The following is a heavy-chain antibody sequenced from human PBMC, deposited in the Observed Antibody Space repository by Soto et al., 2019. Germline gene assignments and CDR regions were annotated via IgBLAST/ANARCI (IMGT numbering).Heavy chain of an antibody. D-gene: IGHD6-19*01. CDR3: ARAVVFQCYYYMDV. V-gene: IGHV3-48*01. CDR1: GFTFSSYS. Sequence: EVQLVESGGGLVQPGGSLRLSCAASGFTFSSYSMNWVRQAPGKGLEWVSYISSSSSTIYYADSVKGRFTISRDNAKTSLYLRMNSLSADDTAVYYCARAVVFQCYYYMDVWGKGTTVTVSS. CDR2: ISSSSSTI. J-gene: IGHJ6*03.